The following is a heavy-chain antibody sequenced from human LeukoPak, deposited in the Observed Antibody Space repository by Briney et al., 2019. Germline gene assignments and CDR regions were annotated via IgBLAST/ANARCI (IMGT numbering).Heavy chain of an antibody. CDR3: AIYGDYTFDY. CDR2: ISYDGSNK. J-gene: IGHJ4*02. V-gene: IGHV3-30-3*01. D-gene: IGHD4-17*01. Sequence: GRSLRLSCAASGFTFSSYAMHWVRQAPGKGLEWVAVISYDGSNKYYADSVKGRFTISRDNSKNTLYLQMNSLRAEDTAVYYCAIYGDYTFDYWGQGTLVTVSS. CDR1: GFTFSSYA.